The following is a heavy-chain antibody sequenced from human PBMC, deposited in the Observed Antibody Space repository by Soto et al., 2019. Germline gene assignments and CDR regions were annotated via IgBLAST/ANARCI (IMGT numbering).Heavy chain of an antibody. V-gene: IGHV3-23*01. Sequence: EVQLLESGGGLVQPGGSLRLSCVVSGFSFGSYAMSWVRQAPEKGPEWVAILGGNGSTTYYADSVKGRFTISGDKSKSTLFLQMNSLRADDTGVYYCAKALRPSVNFFYYVDVWGRGTSVTVSS. J-gene: IGHJ6*03. CDR1: GFSFGSYA. CDR3: AKALRPSVNFFYYVDV. CDR2: LGGNGSTT. D-gene: IGHD2-2*01.